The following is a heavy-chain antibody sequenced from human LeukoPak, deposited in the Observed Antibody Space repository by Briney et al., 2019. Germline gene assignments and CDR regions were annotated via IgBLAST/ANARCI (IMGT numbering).Heavy chain of an antibody. CDR2: INPHNGDT. CDR1: GYTFIGYY. Sequence: VSVKVSCKASGYTFIGYYLHWVRQAPGQGLEWMGWINPHNGDTNYAQKFQGRVTMTRDTSITTAYMELSRLKSDDTAVYYCATVRDIVVGGGPYYFDYWGQGTLVTASS. CDR3: ATVRDIVVGGGPYYFDY. D-gene: IGHD2-15*01. J-gene: IGHJ4*02. V-gene: IGHV1-2*02.